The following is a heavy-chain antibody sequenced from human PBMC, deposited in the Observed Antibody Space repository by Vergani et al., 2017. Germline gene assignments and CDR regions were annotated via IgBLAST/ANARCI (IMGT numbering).Heavy chain of an antibody. J-gene: IGHJ4*02. CDR1: GFSFGDYA. CDR3: ARDTIAVAGTGGGDY. CDR2: IRNKAYGGTT. V-gene: IGHV3-49*04. D-gene: IGHD6-19*01. Sequence: EVQLVESGGGLVPPGRSLRLSCAASGFSFGDYAMTWVRQAPGKGLEWVAFIRNKAYGGTTEYAASVKGRFTISRDDSKRLAYLQMNSLRAEDTAVYYCARDTIAVAGTGGGDYWVQGTLVTVSS.